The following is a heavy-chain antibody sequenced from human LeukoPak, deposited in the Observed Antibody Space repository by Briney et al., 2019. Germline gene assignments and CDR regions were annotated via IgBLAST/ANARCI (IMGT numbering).Heavy chain of an antibody. CDR1: GFTFSSYG. CDR3: AKDPAARPLRLITDDALDI. V-gene: IGHV3-30*02. D-gene: IGHD2-21*02. Sequence: PGRSLRLSCAASGFTFSSYGMHWVRQAPGKGLEWVAFIRYDGSNKFYADSVQGRFTISRDNSKKTLYLQMNSLRAEDTAVYYCAKDPAARPLRLITDDALDIWGQGTMVTVSS. CDR2: IRYDGSNK. J-gene: IGHJ3*02.